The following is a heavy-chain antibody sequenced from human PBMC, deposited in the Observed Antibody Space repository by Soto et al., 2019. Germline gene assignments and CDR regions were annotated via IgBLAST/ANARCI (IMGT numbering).Heavy chain of an antibody. Sequence: EVQLLESGGDLVQPGGSLRLSCAASGFTFGSYAMSWVRQAPGKGLEWVSGISGSGDSTYYADSVKGRFTISRDNSKDTLYLQMNSQRAEDTALYYCAKDLAGTVADFYDYWGQGTLVTVSS. D-gene: IGHD6-19*01. J-gene: IGHJ4*02. CDR3: AKDLAGTVADFYDY. CDR1: GFTFGSYA. V-gene: IGHV3-23*01. CDR2: ISGSGDST.